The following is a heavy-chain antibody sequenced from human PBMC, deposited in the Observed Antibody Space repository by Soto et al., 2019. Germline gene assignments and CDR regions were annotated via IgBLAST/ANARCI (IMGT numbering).Heavy chain of an antibody. CDR1: GGSISSYY. CDR2: IYYSGST. CDR3: ARGETRFPYYYGSGSYGPKDV. D-gene: IGHD3-10*01. V-gene: IGHV4-59*01. Sequence: SETLSLTCTVSGGSISSYYWSWIRQPPGKGLEWIGYIYYSGSTNYNPSLKSRVTISVDTSKNQFSLKLSSVTAADTAVYYCARGETRFPYYYGSGSYGPKDVWGQGTTVTVSS. J-gene: IGHJ6*02.